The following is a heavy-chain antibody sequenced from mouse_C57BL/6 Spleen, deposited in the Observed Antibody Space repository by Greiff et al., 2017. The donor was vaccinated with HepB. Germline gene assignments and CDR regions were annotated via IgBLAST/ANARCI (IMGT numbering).Heavy chain of an antibody. V-gene: IGHV1-42*01. J-gene: IGHJ4*01. D-gene: IGHD2-1*01. CDR1: GYSFTGYY. CDR3: ARRDYYGNFGAMDY. Sequence: VQLKESGPELVKPGASVKISCKASGYSFTGYYMNWVKQSPEKSLEWIGEINPSTGGTTYNQKFKAKATLTVDKSSSTAYMQLKSLTSEDSAVYYCARRDYYGNFGAMDYWGQGTSVTVSS. CDR2: INPSTGGT.